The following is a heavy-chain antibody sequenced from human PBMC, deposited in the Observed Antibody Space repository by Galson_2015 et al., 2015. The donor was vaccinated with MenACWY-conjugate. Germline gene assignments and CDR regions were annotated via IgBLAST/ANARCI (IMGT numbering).Heavy chain of an antibody. J-gene: IGHJ5*02. CDR3: ARDQWGYWFDP. CDR1: GGSINSTTYY. CDR2: IYFRGST. V-gene: IGHV4-39*07. Sequence: SETLSLTCTISGGSINSTTYYWGWIRRTPGKGLEWIGSIYFRGSTYYNPSLKSRVTMSVDTSKNQFSLKLRSVTAADTAVYYCARDQWGYWFDPWGQGTRLTVSS. D-gene: IGHD1-26*01.